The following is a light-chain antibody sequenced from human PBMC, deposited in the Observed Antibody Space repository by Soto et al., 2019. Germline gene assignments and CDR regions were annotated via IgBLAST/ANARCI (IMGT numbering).Light chain of an antibody. CDR1: SSNIGSNY. CDR3: AAWDDSLNAWV. J-gene: IGLJ3*02. CDR2: SDN. Sequence: QSVLTQPPSASGTPGQRVTISCSGSSSNIGSNYVYWYQQLPGTAPNLLIYSDNQRPSGVPDRFSGSKSGTSASLAISGLQSEDEADYYCAAWDDSLNAWVFGGGTKLTVL. V-gene: IGLV1-44*01.